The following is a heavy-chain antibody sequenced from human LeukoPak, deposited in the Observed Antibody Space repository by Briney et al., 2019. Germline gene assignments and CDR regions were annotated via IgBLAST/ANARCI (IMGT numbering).Heavy chain of an antibody. CDR3: ARDQRSSSWQGGNWFDP. V-gene: IGHV1-8*01. CDR1: GYTSYD. D-gene: IGHD6-13*01. CDR2: MNPNSGNT. J-gene: IGHJ5*02. Sequence: ASVKVSCKASGYTSYDINWVRQATGQGLEWMGWMNPNSGNTGYAQKFQGRVTMTTDTSTSTAYMELRGLRSDDTAVYYCARDQRSSSWQGGNWFDPWGQGTLVTVSS.